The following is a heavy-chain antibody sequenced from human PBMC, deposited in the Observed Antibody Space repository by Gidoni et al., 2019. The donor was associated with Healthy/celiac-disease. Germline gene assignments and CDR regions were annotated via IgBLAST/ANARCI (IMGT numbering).Heavy chain of an antibody. CDR3: AKYRRGFGVREYYFDY. Sequence: EVQLLESGGGLVQPGGSLRLSCAASGFTFSSYAMSWVRQAPGKGLEWVSAISGSGGSTYYADSVKGRFTISRDNSKNTLYLQMNSLRAEDMAVYYCAKYRRGFGVREYYFDYWGQGTLVTVSS. V-gene: IGHV3-23*01. CDR1: GFTFSSYA. J-gene: IGHJ4*02. D-gene: IGHD3-10*01. CDR2: ISGSGGST.